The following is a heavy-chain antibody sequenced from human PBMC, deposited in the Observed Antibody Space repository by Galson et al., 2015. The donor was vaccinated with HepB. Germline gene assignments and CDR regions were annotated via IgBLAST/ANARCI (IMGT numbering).Heavy chain of an antibody. CDR1: GFTFSSYA. CDR2: ISGSGGST. V-gene: IGHV3-23*01. CDR3: AKDRRYYDSSGYTEGDY. Sequence: SLRLSCAASGFTFSSYAMSWVRQAPGKGLEWVSAISGSGGSTYYADSVKGRFTISRDNSKNTLYLQMNSLRAEDTAVYYCAKDRRYYDSSGYTEGDYWGQGTLVTVSS. D-gene: IGHD3-22*01. J-gene: IGHJ4*02.